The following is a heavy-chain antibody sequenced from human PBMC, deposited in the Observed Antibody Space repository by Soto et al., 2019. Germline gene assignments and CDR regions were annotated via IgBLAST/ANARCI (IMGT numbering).Heavy chain of an antibody. D-gene: IGHD1-26*01. V-gene: IGHV3-23*01. CDR2: ISGSGGST. CDR1: GFTFSSYA. J-gene: IGHJ2*01. CDR3: AKDQVSDYLSWYFAL. Sequence: EVQLLESGGGLVQPGGSLRLSCAASGFTFSSYAMSWVRQAPGKGLEWVSAISGSGGSTYYADSVKGRFTISRDTSKNTLYLQMTSLRAEDRAVYYCAKDQVSDYLSWYFALWGRGTLVTVSS.